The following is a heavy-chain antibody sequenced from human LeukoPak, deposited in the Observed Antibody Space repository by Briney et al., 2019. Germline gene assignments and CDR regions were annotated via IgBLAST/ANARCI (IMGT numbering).Heavy chain of an antibody. CDR1: GFTFNTYG. J-gene: IGHJ6*02. Sequence: GRSLRLSCAASGFTFNTYGIHWVRQAPGKGLEWVAVISYDGSNKYYADSVKGRFTISRDNSKNTLYLQMNSLRAEDTAVYYCAKGTYGSGSYSPLDVWGQGTTVTVSS. V-gene: IGHV3-30*18. CDR3: AKGTYGSGSYSPLDV. D-gene: IGHD3-10*01. CDR2: ISYDGSNK.